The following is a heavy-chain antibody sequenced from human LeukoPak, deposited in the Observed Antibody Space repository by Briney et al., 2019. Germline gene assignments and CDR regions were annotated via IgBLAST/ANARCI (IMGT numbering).Heavy chain of an antibody. V-gene: IGHV1-69*05. CDR3: ARGLLYCGDDKYYFDY. Sequence: SVKVSCKASGGTFSSYAISWVRQAPGQGLEWMGGIIPIFGTANYAQKFQGRVTITTDESTSTAYMELSSLRSEDTAVYYCARGLLYCGDDKYYFDYWGQGTLVTVSS. CDR2: IIPIFGTA. J-gene: IGHJ4*02. CDR1: GGTFSSYA. D-gene: IGHD4-17*01.